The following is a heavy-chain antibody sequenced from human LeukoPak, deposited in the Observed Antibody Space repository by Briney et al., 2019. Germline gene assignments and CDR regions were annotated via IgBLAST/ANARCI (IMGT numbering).Heavy chain of an antibody. CDR3: AKDGEPYCSSTSCLNYYYMDV. D-gene: IGHD2-2*01. CDR2: IRYDGSNK. CDR1: GFTFSSYG. V-gene: IGHV3-30*02. Sequence: GGSLRLSCAASGFTFSSYGMHWVRQAPGKGLEWVAFIRYDGSNKYYADSVKGRFTISRDNSKNTLYLQMNSLRAEDTAVYYCAKDGEPYCSSTSCLNYYYMDVWGKGTTVTVSS. J-gene: IGHJ6*03.